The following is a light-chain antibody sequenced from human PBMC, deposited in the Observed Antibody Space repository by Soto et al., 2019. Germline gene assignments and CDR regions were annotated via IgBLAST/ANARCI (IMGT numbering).Light chain of an antibody. V-gene: IGLV2-23*01. CDR1: SSDVGSYNL. J-gene: IGLJ1*01. CDR3: CSYAGSSTFV. Sequence: SVLTQPASVSGSPGQSITISCTGTSSDVGSYNLVSWYQQHPGKAPKLMIYGGSKRPSGVSNRFSGSKSGNTASLTISGLQAEDEADYYCCSYAGSSTFVFGTGTKVTVL. CDR2: GGS.